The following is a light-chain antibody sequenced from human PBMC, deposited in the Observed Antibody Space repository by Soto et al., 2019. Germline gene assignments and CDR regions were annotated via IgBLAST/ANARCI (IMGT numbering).Light chain of an antibody. CDR2: GAS. CDR1: QSVTY. V-gene: IGKV3-20*01. J-gene: IGKJ1*01. CDR3: QHYGSSPWT. Sequence: EIVLTQSPGTLSLSPGERATLSCRASQSVTYLVWYQQKPGQAPRLLIYGASSRATGIPDRFSGSGPGTDFTITISRLEPEDFAVYYCQHYGSSPWTFGQGTKVEIK.